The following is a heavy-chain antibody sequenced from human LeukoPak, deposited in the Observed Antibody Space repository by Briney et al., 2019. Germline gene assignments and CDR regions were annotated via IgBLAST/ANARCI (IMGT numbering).Heavy chain of an antibody. CDR3: VRMGCSGGSCYSGYYYMDV. J-gene: IGHJ6*03. CDR2: ISSSSSTI. Sequence: GGSLRLSCAASGFTFSSYEMNWVRQAPGKGLEWVSSISSSSSTIYYADSVKGRFTISRDNAKNSLYLQMNSLRAEDTAVYYCVRMGCSGGSCYSGYYYMDVWGKGTTVTVSS. D-gene: IGHD2-15*01. CDR1: GFTFSSYE. V-gene: IGHV3-48*01.